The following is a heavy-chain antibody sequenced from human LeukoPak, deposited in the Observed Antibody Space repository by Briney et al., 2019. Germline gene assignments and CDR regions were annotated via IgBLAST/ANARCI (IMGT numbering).Heavy chain of an antibody. V-gene: IGHV3-7*03. D-gene: IGHD3-3*01. CDR2: IKLDGSEK. CDR1: GFTFGKYW. CDR3: ARDQYDTWSRRGNFDS. Sequence: GESLRLSCVASGFTFGKYWMSWVRQAPGKGLEWVANIKLDGSEKSYVDSVKGRFTISRDNTKNSLYLQMNSLRAEDTAVFYCARDQYDTWSRRGNFDSWGQGTLVIVSS. J-gene: IGHJ4*02.